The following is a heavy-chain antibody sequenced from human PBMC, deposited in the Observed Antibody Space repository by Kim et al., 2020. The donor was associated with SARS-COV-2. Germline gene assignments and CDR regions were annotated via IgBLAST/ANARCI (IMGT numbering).Heavy chain of an antibody. CDR2: IKSKTDGGTT. Sequence: GGSLRLSCAASGFTFSNAWMSWVRQAPGKGLEWVGRIKSKTDGGTTDYAAPVKGRFTISRDDSKNTLYLQMNSLKTEDTAVYYCTTDPPITMVREFDYWGQGTLVTVSS. D-gene: IGHD3-10*01. J-gene: IGHJ4*02. V-gene: IGHV3-15*01. CDR1: GFTFSNAW. CDR3: TTDPPITMVREFDY.